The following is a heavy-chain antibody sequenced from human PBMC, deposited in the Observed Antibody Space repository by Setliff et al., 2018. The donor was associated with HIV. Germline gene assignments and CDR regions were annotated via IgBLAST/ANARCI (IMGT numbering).Heavy chain of an antibody. CDR3: ARQFSGSLYVFDY. Sequence: ASVKVSCKASGYTFSHNTIHWVRQAPGKRLEWMGWINVGNGNTKYSQRFQGRVTITRDTSASAAYMQLNSLRSEDTSVYYCARQFSGSLYVFDYWGQGALVTVSS. J-gene: IGHJ4*01. CDR1: GYTFSHNT. V-gene: IGHV1-3*01. CDR2: INVGNGNT. D-gene: IGHD5-12*01.